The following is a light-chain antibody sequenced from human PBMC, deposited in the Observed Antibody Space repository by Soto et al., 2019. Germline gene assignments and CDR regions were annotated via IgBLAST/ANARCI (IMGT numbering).Light chain of an antibody. CDR2: HAY. V-gene: IGKV3-11*01. Sequence: EVVLTQSPVTLSLSPGERATLSCSASQSFLRLLAWYQQKPGQAPRLLIYHAYTKATGIPPSFSGIGSGKDFTLTISSLEPEYSAVYYCQHGGNWLPYIFGQGTKVDIK. CDR3: QHGGNWLPYI. CDR1: QSFLRL. J-gene: IGKJ2*01.